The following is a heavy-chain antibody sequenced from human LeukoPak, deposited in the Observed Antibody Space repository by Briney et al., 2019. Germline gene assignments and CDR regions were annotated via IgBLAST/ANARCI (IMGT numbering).Heavy chain of an antibody. D-gene: IGHD3-22*01. J-gene: IGHJ5*02. V-gene: IGHV1-8*03. CDR3: ATSYYYDSSGYYYGNWFDP. CDR1: GYTFTSYD. Sequence: ASVKVSCKASGYTFTSYDINWVRQATGQGLEWMGWMNPNSGNTGYAQKFQGRVTITRNTSISTAYMELSSLRSEDTAVYYCATSYYYDSSGYYYGNWFDPWGQGTLVTVSS. CDR2: MNPNSGNT.